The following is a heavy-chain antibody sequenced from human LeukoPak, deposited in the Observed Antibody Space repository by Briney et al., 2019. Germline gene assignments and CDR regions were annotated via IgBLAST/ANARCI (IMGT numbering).Heavy chain of an antibody. CDR2: ISYDGSNK. V-gene: IGHV3-30*18. CDR1: GFTFSSYG. CDR3: AKAAREDTAMVGSYYYGMDV. Sequence: QPGGSLRLSCAASGFTFSSYGMHWVRQAPGKGLEWVAVISYDGSNKYYADSVKGRFTISRDNSKNTLYLQMNSLRAEDTAVYYCAKAAREDTAMVGSYYYGMDVWGQGTTVTVSS. D-gene: IGHD5-18*01. J-gene: IGHJ6*02.